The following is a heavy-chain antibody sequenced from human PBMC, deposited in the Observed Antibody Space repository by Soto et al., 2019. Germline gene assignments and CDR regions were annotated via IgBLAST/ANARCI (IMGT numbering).Heavy chain of an antibody. V-gene: IGHV1-69*01. D-gene: IGHD6-19*01. J-gene: IGHJ6*04. CDR2: IIPIFGTA. CDR3: AKVRYSSPMGYYYGMDV. Sequence: QAQLEQSGGEVKKPGSSVKVSCKASRVAFSKFIVTRVRQAPGLGLEWVGGIIPIFGTANYAQKFQGRVTITADESTSTSYMEVNNLRSEDTAVYYCAKVRYSSPMGYYYGMDVWGKGTTVTVSS. CDR1: RVAFSKFI.